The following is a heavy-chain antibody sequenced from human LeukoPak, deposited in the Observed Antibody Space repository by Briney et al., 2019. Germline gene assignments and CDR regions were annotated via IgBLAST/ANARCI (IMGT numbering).Heavy chain of an antibody. CDR1: GFSFRSYW. D-gene: IGHD2-21*02. CDR2: IKEDGSEK. CDR3: ARRAYCGGDCFSFDY. V-gene: IGHV3-7*01. J-gene: IGHJ4*02. Sequence: GGSLRLSCAASGFSFRSYWMSWVRQAPGKGLEWVANIKEDGSEKDYVDSVKGRFTISRDNAKNSLYLQMNSLRAEDTAVYYCARRAYCGGDCFSFDYWGQGTLVIVSS.